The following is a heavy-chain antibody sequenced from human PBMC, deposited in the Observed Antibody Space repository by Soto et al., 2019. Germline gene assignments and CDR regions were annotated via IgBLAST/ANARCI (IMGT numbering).Heavy chain of an antibody. CDR3: AARITMVRGVHDAFDI. Sequence: GGSLRLSCAASGFTFSSYAMSWVRQAPGKGLEWVSAISGSGGSTYYADSVKGRFTISRDNSKNTLYLQMNSLRAEDTAVYYCAARITMVRGVHDAFDIWGQGTMVTVSS. CDR2: ISGSGGST. J-gene: IGHJ3*02. V-gene: IGHV3-23*01. D-gene: IGHD3-10*01. CDR1: GFTFSSYA.